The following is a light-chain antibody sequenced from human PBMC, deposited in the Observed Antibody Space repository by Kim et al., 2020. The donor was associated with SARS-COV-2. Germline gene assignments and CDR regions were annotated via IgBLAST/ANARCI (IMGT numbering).Light chain of an antibody. CDR2: DVN. V-gene: IGLV2-14*01. J-gene: IGLJ3*02. CDR3: SSYTTGSAWV. CDR1: SSDVGTYDY. Sequence: QSALTQPASVSGSPGQSITISCTGTSSDVGTYDYVCWYQQHPGKAPKLMIYDVNKRPSRVSNRFAGSKSGNTASLTISGLQAEDEADYYCSSYTTGSAWVFGGGTQLTVL.